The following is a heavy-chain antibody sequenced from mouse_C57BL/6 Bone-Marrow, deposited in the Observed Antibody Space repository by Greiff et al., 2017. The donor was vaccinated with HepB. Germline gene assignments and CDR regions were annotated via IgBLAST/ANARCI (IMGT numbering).Heavy chain of an antibody. Sequence: QVQLQQPGAELVKPGASVKMSCKASGYTFTSYWITWVKQRPGQGLEWIGDIYPGSGSTNYNEKFKSKATLTVDKSSSTAYMQLSSLTSEDSAVYYCARFSKPYAMDYWGQGTSVTVSS. J-gene: IGHJ4*01. CDR2: IYPGSGST. CDR3: ARFSKPYAMDY. D-gene: IGHD2-5*01. CDR1: GYTFTSYW. V-gene: IGHV1-55*01.